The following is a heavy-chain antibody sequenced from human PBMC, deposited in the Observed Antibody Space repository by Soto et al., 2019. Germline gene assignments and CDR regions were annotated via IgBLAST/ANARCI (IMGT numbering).Heavy chain of an antibody. J-gene: IGHJ4*02. Sequence: SETLSLTCTVYGGSFSGYYWSWIRQPPGKGLEWIGEINHSGSTNYNPSLKSRVTISVDTSKNQFSLKLSSVTAADTAVYYCARKPVRNDFDYWGQGTLVTVSS. V-gene: IGHV4-34*01. CDR1: GGSFSGYY. CDR2: INHSGST. CDR3: ARKPVRNDFDY. D-gene: IGHD1-1*01.